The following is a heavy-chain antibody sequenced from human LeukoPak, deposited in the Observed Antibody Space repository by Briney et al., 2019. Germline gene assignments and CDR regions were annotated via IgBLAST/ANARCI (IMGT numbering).Heavy chain of an antibody. CDR2: ISGSGNNM. Sequence: GGSLRLSCAASEFTFSSYAMSWVRQAPGKGLEWVSAISGSGNNMYYADSVKGRFTVSRDNSKNTLSLQMNSLRTKDTAVYYCAKGKDYYDSSGYYAPFDYWGQGTLVTVSS. J-gene: IGHJ4*02. D-gene: IGHD3-22*01. CDR3: AKGKDYYDSSGYYAPFDY. V-gene: IGHV3-23*01. CDR1: EFTFSSYA.